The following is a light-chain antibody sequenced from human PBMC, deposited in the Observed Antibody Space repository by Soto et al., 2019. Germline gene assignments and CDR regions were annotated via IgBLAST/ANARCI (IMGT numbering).Light chain of an antibody. CDR2: TPS. CDR3: QQYNSYWA. J-gene: IGKJ1*01. Sequence: DIQMTQSPSTLSASVGGTVTITCRASQSISSWLAWYQQKPGKAPKLLIYTPSTLVSGVPSSFSGSGSGTESTLTISSLQPDDFAAYYCQQYNSYWAFGLGTRVEVK. CDR1: QSISSW. V-gene: IGKV1-5*03.